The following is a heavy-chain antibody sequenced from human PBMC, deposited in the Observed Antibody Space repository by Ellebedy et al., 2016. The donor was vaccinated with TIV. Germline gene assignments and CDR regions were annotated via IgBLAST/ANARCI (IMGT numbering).Heavy chain of an antibody. D-gene: IGHD2-2*01. V-gene: IGHV1-18*04. CDR2: VSAYNGNT. CDR1: GYTFTNLD. J-gene: IGHJ4*02. Sequence: AASVKVSCKASGYTFTNLDTSWARHPPGQGPARLGWVSAYNGNTNYAQNFQGRVTMITDTSTATAYVELRSLRSDDTAVYYCTRDPGSGKYQLLFHSLSLDYWGQGTLVTVSS. CDR3: TRDPGSGKYQLLFHSLSLDY.